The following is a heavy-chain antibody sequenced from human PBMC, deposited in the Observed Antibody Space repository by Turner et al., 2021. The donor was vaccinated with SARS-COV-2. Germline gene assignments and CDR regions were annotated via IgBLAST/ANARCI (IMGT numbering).Heavy chain of an antibody. Sequence: EVQLLESGGGLVPPGGSLRLSCAASGFTFSSYALSWVGQAPGKGLKWISAISGSGGSTYYADSVKGRFTISRDNSKNTLYLQMNSLRAEDTAVYYCAKDLGGYFSYWGQGTLVTVSS. D-gene: IGHD2-15*01. V-gene: IGHV3-23*01. J-gene: IGHJ4*02. CDR2: ISGSGGST. CDR1: GFTFSSYA. CDR3: AKDLGGYFSY.